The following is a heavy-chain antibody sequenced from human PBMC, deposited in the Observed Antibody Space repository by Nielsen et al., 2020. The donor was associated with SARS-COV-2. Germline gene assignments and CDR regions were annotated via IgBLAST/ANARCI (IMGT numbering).Heavy chain of an antibody. J-gene: IGHJ6*02. CDR1: GFTFDDYA. D-gene: IGHD3-16*01. V-gene: IGHV3-9*01. CDR3: AKDTGWGGDYYYGMDV. CDR2: ISWNSGSI. Sequence: SLKISCAASGFTFDDYAMHWVRQAPGKGLEWVSGISWNSGSIGYADSVKGRITISRDNAKNSLYLQMNSLRAEDTALYYCAKDTGWGGDYYYGMDVWGQGTTVTVSS.